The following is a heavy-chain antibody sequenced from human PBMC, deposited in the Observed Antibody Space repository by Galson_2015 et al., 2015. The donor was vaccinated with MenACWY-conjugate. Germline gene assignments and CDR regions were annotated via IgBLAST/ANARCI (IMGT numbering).Heavy chain of an antibody. J-gene: IGHJ6*03. CDR1: GGTFSSYA. Sequence: SVKVSCKASGGTFSSYAISWVRQAPGQGLEWMGGIIPIFGTANYAQKFQGRVTITADKSTSTAYMELSSLRSEDTAVYYCATVAVAGLYYYYYYMDVWGKGTTVTVSS. CDR3: ATVAVAGLYYYYYYMDV. V-gene: IGHV1-69*06. D-gene: IGHD6-19*01. CDR2: IIPIFGTA.